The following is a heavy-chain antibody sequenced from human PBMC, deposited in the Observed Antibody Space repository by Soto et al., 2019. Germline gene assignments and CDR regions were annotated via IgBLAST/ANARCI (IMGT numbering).Heavy chain of an antibody. J-gene: IGHJ4*02. V-gene: IGHV2-5*02. CDR3: GHRILRTVFGLVTTTAIYFDV. Sequence: QITLNESGPTVVKPAETLTLTCTFSGFSLTTSGVGVGWIRQSPGKAPEWLALLYWDDDKRYSASLKSRLTITKGPSNQRVVPTMASVDPADAATYCCGHRILRTVFGLVTTTAIYFDVWGQGTPVVVSS. CDR1: GFSLTTSGVG. CDR2: LYWDDDK. D-gene: IGHD3-3*01.